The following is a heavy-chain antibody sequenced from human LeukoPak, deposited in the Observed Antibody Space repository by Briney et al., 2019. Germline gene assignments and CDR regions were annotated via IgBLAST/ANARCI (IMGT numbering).Heavy chain of an antibody. CDR1: GFTFSSSW. J-gene: IGHJ4*02. Sequence: PGGSLRLSCAASGFTFSSSWMHWVRQAPGKGLVWVSRINSDGSTTNYADSVKGRFINSRDNAKNTLYLQMNSLRAEDTAVYYCTRPESSSSLACDHWGQGTLVTVSS. CDR3: TRPESSSSLACDH. V-gene: IGHV3-74*01. CDR2: INSDGSTT. D-gene: IGHD2-2*01.